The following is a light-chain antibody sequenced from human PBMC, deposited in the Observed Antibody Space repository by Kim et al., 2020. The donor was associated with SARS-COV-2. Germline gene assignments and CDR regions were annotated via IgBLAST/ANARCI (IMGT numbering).Light chain of an antibody. V-gene: IGKV1-33*01. CDR2: DAS. CDR1: QDISNY. CDR3: QQYDNLPYS. Sequence: DIQMTQSPSSLSASVGDRVTITCQASQDISNYLNWYQQKPGKAPKLLIYDASNLETGVPSRFSGSGSGTDFTFTISSLQPEDIATYYCQQYDNLPYSFGQGTNLDI. J-gene: IGKJ2*03.